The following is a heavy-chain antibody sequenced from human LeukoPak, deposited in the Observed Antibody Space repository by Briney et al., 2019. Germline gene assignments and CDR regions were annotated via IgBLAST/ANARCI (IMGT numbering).Heavy chain of an antibody. CDR3: AGDSYYDSSGGGPLDY. D-gene: IGHD3-22*01. V-gene: IGHV1-18*01. J-gene: IGHJ4*02. Sequence: ASVKVSCKASGYTFTSYGISWVRQAPGQGLEWMGWISAYNGNTNYAQKLQGRVTMTTDTSTSTAYMELRSLRSDDTAVYYCAGDSYYDSSGGGPLDYWGQGTLVTVSS. CDR1: GYTFTSYG. CDR2: ISAYNGNT.